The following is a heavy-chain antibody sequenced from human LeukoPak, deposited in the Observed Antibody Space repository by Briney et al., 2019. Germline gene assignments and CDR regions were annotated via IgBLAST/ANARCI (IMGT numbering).Heavy chain of an antibody. V-gene: IGHV4-39*07. CDR1: GGSISTSNYY. J-gene: IGHJ4*02. Sequence: PSETLSLTCTVSGGSISTSNYYWGWIRQPPGKGLEWIGNIFYSGSTYYSPSLKGRVTISVDSSKNQFSLRLSSVTAADTAVYYCARDVPPPAVTGFDYWGQGTLVTASS. D-gene: IGHD4-17*01. CDR2: IFYSGST. CDR3: ARDVPPPAVTGFDY.